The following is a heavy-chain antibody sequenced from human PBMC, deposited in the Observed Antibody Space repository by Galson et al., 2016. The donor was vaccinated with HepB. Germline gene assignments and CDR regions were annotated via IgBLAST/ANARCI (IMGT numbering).Heavy chain of an antibody. CDR2: TSSDESVK. D-gene: IGHD3-3*01. CDR3: ARAPPLEGSDYNTQYYFDF. V-gene: IGHV3-30*03. Sequence: SLRLSCAASGFTFSIYGMHWIRQAPGKGLEWVATTSSDESVKHYADPVQGRFTISKDNFKNTLYLQMNSLRAEDTAVYYCARAPPLEGSDYNTQYYFDFWGQGTLVTVSS. J-gene: IGHJ4*02. CDR1: GFTFSIYG.